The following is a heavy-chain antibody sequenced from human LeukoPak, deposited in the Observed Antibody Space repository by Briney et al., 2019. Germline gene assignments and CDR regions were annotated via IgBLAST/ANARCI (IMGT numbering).Heavy chain of an antibody. D-gene: IGHD2/OR15-2a*01. V-gene: IGHV1-2*02. CDR2: INRNSGGT. J-gene: IGHJ1*01. Sequence: GSVIVSCKASGHTFTGYYIHWVRQAPGQGLEWMGWINRNSGGTNYIQKFQGRVTMTRDTSIRTAYMELSRLRTDDTAVYYCARSTTPNENEYFEHWGQGTRVIVSS. CDR3: ARSTTPNENEYFEH. CDR1: GHTFTGYY.